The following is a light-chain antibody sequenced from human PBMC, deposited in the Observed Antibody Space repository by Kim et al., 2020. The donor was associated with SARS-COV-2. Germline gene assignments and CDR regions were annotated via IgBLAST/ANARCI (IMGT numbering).Light chain of an antibody. J-gene: IGLJ3*02. Sequence: SYELTQPPSVSVAPGKKAIITCGENNIGSKSVHWYQQKAGQAPVIVIYRNSARPSGIPERLSGSNSGNTATLTISRVEAGDEADYYCQVWDGSRDHPVVFGGGTKLTVL. CDR2: RNS. CDR3: QVWDGSRDHPVV. CDR1: NIGSKS. V-gene: IGLV3-21*04.